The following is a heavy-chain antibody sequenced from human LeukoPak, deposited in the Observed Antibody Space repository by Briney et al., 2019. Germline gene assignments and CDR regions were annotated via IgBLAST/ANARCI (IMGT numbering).Heavy chain of an antibody. CDR3: ARGSELRYFDWLSSLGGWFDP. V-gene: IGHV1-8*01. Sequence: ASVKVSCKASGYTFTSYDINWVRQATGQGLEWMGWMNPNSGNTGYAQKFQGRVTMTRNTSISTAYLELSSLRSDDTAVYYCARGSELRYFDWLSSLGGWFDPGAREPWSPSPQ. J-gene: IGHJ5*02. CDR2: MNPNSGNT. CDR1: GYTFTSYD. D-gene: IGHD3-9*01.